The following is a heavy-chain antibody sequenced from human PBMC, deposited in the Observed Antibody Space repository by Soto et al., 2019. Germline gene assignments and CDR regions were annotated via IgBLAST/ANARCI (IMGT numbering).Heavy chain of an antibody. V-gene: IGHV1-2*04. CDR2: INPNSGGT. CDR1: GYTFTGYY. Sequence: ASVKVSCKASGYTFTGYYMHWVRQAPGQGLEWMGWINPNSGGTNYAQKFQGWVTMTRDTSISTAYMELSRLRSDDTAVYYCARGGTAMVPYFDYWGQGTLVTVSS. CDR3: ARGGTAMVPYFDY. D-gene: IGHD5-18*01. J-gene: IGHJ4*02.